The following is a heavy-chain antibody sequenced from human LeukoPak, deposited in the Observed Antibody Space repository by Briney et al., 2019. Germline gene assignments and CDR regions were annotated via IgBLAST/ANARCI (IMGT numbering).Heavy chain of an antibody. CDR1: GGSISSGDYY. Sequence: PSQTLSLTCTVSGGSISSGDYYWSWIRQPPGKGLEWIGYIYYSGSTYYNPSLKSRVTISVDTSKNQFSLKLSSVTAADTAVYYCASPPTTGRYAFDIWAQGTMVTVSS. J-gene: IGHJ3*02. D-gene: IGHD3-10*01. CDR3: ASPPTTGRYAFDI. V-gene: IGHV4-30-4*01. CDR2: IYYSGST.